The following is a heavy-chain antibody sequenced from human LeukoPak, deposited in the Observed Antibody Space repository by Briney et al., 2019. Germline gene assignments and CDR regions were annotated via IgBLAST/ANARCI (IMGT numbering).Heavy chain of an antibody. CDR2: ISSDSNYI. J-gene: IGHJ4*02. CDR1: GFTFSSYS. V-gene: IGHV3-21*01. D-gene: IGHD2-15*01. Sequence: GGSLRLSCVVSGFTFSSYSMNWVRQAPGKGPEWVSSISSDSNYIYYADSVKGRFTISRDNAKNALYLQMNSLRAEDTAVYYCARDYRRWSEYWGQGALVTVSS. CDR3: ARDYRRWSEY.